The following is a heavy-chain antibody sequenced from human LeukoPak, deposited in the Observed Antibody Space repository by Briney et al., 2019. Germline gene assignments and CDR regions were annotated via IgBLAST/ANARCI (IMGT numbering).Heavy chain of an antibody. J-gene: IGHJ5*02. CDR1: GGTFSSYA. Sequence: ASVKVSCKASGGTFSSYAISWVRQAPGQGLEWMGGIIPIFGTANYAQKFQGRVTITTDESTSTAYMELSSLRSEDTAVYYCARGVVIPAATNWFDPWGQGTLVTVSS. V-gene: IGHV1-69*05. CDR2: IIPIFGTA. CDR3: ARGVVIPAATNWFDP. D-gene: IGHD2-2*01.